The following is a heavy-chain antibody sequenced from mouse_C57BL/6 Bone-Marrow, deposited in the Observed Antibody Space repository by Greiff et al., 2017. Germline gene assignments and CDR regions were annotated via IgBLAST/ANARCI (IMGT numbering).Heavy chain of an antibody. J-gene: IGHJ3*01. CDR3: ARGRYSSGMAWFAY. D-gene: IGHD3-2*02. Sequence: QVQLQQSGAELARPGASVKLSCKASGYTFTSYGISWVKQRTGQGLEWIGEIYPRSGNTYYNEKFKGKATLTADKSSSTAYMELRSLTSEDSAVYFCARGRYSSGMAWFAYWGQGTLVTVSA. V-gene: IGHV1-81*01. CDR1: GYTFTSYG. CDR2: IYPRSGNT.